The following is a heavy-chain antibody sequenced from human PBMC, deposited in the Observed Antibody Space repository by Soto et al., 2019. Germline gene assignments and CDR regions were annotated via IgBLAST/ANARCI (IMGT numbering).Heavy chain of an antibody. CDR3: AKGRDIVATVGGWFDP. Sequence: EVQLLESGGGLVQPGGSLRLSCAASGFTFSSYAMSWVRQAPGKGLEWVSAISGSGGSTYYADSVKGRFTISSDNSKNTLYLQMNSLRAEDTAVYYCAKGRDIVATVGGWFDPWGQGTLVTVSS. CDR1: GFTFSSYA. J-gene: IGHJ5*02. CDR2: ISGSGGST. D-gene: IGHD5-12*01. V-gene: IGHV3-23*01.